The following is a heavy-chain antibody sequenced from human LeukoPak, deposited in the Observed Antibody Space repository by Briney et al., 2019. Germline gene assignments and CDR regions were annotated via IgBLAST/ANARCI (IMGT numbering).Heavy chain of an antibody. CDR1: GFTFSNAW. D-gene: IGHD3-3*01. CDR2: IKSKTDGGTT. Sequence: GGSLRLSCAASGFTFSNAWMSWVRQAPGKGLEWVGRIKSKTDGGTTDYAAPVKGRFTISRDDSKNTLYLQMNSLKTEDTAVYYCTTVSLGVLRFLEWPASNDYWGQGTLVTVSS. J-gene: IGHJ4*02. CDR3: TTVSLGVLRFLEWPASNDY. V-gene: IGHV3-15*01.